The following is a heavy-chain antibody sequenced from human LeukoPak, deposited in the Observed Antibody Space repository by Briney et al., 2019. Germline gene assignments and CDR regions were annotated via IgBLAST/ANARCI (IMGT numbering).Heavy chain of an antibody. V-gene: IGHV1-69*05. D-gene: IGHD6-6*01. CDR1: GGTFSSYA. CDR2: IIPIFGTA. CDR3: ASLEYSSSRGYYYYYMDV. Sequence: GASVKVSCKASGGTFSSYAISWVRQAPGQGLGWMGGIIPIFGTANYAQKFQGRVTITTDESTSTAYMELSSLRSEDTAVYYCASLEYSSSRGYYYYYMDVWGKGTTVTVSS. J-gene: IGHJ6*03.